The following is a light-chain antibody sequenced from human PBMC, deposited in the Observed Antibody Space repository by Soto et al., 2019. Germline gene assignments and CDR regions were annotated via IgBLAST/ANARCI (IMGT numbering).Light chain of an antibody. CDR3: HQYGISAHT. CDR2: GAS. J-gene: IGKJ2*01. Sequence: EIVLTQSPGTLSLSPGERATLSCRASQRVNSNYLAWYQHKPGQAPRLLIYGASSRATGIPVMFSGSGSGTDITLTIGRLEPEDPAVVYCHQYGISAHTFGQGTMLEIK. V-gene: IGKV3-20*01. CDR1: QRVNSNY.